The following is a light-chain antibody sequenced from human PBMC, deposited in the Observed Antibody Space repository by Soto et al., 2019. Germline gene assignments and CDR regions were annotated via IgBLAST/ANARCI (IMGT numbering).Light chain of an antibody. CDR1: QDIRND. Sequence: AIQMTQSPSSLSASVGDRVTITCRASQDIRNDLAWYQQQPGKAPKLLIYAESTLQSGVPSRFSGSGSGTDFTLTISSLQPEDFATYHCLQDHNSLTFGPGNKVDIK. J-gene: IGKJ3*01. V-gene: IGKV1-6*01. CDR3: LQDHNSLT. CDR2: AES.